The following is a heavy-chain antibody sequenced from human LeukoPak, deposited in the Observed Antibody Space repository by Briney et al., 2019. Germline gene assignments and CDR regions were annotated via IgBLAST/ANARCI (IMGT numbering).Heavy chain of an antibody. V-gene: IGHV3-74*01. J-gene: IGHJ5*02. Sequence: PEGSLRLSCAASGFTFSTSWMHWARQTPGKGLAWVSHINSDGRRVNYADAVMGRFTISRDNANNMLYLQMNSLRPEDTAIYYCSRDLPRTSGPWGQGTLVTVSS. CDR1: GFTFSTSW. CDR3: SRDLPRTSGP. CDR2: INSDGRRV. D-gene: IGHD3-10*01.